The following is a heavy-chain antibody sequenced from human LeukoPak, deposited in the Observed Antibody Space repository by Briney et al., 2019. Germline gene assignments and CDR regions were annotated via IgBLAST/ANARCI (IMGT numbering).Heavy chain of an antibody. V-gene: IGHV1-8*03. CDR1: GYTFTSYD. D-gene: IGHD3-22*01. CDR2: MNPNSGNT. Sequence: ASVKVSCKASGYTFTSYDINWVRQATGQGLEWMGWMNPNSGNTGYAQKFQGRVTITRNTSISTAYMELSSLRSEDTAVYYCARGGTHYYDSNSDYWGQGTLVTVSS. J-gene: IGHJ4*02. CDR3: ARGGTHYYDSNSDY.